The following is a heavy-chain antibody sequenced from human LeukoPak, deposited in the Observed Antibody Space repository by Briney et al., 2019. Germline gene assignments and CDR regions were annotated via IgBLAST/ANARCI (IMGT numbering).Heavy chain of an antibody. CDR1: GGSLSSYY. CDR3: ASGQPGYSSGWLMDYYYYMDV. J-gene: IGHJ6*03. CDR2: IYTSGST. Sequence: SETLSLTCTVSGGSLSSYYWSWIRQPAGKGLEWIGRIYTSGSTNYNPSLKSRVTISVDKSKNQFSRKLSSVTAADTAVYYCASGQPGYSSGWLMDYYYYMDVWGKGTTVTVSS. V-gene: IGHV4-4*07. D-gene: IGHD6-19*01.